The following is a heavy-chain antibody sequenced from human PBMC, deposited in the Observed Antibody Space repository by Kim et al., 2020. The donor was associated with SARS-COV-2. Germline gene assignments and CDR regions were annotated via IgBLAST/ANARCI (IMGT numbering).Heavy chain of an antibody. V-gene: IGHV4-34*01. CDR3: ARSRPRGFDY. CDR2: ST. Sequence: STTYNPSLKSRVTISVDTSKNQFSLKLSSVTAADTAVYYCARSRPRGFDYWGQGTLVTVSS. J-gene: IGHJ4*02.